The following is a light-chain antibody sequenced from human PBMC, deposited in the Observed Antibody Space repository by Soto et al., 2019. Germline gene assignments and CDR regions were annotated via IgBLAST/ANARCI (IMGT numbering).Light chain of an antibody. V-gene: IGKV1-39*01. J-gene: IGKJ4*01. CDR1: QSIVNY. CDR3: QQTYSTPLT. Sequence: DIQMTQSPSSLSASVGDRVTVTCRASQSIVNYLNWYQQKPGKAPKLLIFAASSLQGGVPSRFSGRGSGTDFTLTISSLQPEDFASYYCQQTYSTPLTFGGGTKVEIK. CDR2: AAS.